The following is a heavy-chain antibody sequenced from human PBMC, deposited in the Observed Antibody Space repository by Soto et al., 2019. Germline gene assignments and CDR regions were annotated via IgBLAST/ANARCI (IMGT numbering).Heavy chain of an antibody. CDR3: ARIKGGSIAAPASRNWFDP. J-gene: IGHJ5*02. D-gene: IGHD6-6*01. CDR1: GYTFTSYD. Sequence: ASVKVSCKASGYTFTSYDINWVRQATGQGLEWMGWMNPNSGNTGYAQKFQGRVTMTRNTSISTAYMELSSLRSEDTAVYYCARIKGGSIAAPASRNWFDPWGQGILVTVSS. V-gene: IGHV1-8*01. CDR2: MNPNSGNT.